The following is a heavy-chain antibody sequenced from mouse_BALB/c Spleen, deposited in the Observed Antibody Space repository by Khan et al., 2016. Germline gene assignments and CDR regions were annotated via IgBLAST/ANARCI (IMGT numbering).Heavy chain of an antibody. Sequence: EVELVESGGGLVKPGGSLKLSCAASGFTFSDYFIYWVRQTPEKRLEWVATISNNGAYTYSPDSVKGRFTISREHAENNLCLHMSRLRSEDTARYYGARTDGNYGYFDVWGAGTTVTVSS. CDR1: GFTFSDYF. J-gene: IGHJ1*01. CDR3: ARTDGNYGYFDV. V-gene: IGHV5-4*02. CDR2: ISNNGAYT. D-gene: IGHD2-1*01.